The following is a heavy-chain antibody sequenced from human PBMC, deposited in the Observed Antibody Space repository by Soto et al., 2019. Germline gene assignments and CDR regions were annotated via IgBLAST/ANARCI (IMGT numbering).Heavy chain of an antibody. Sequence: EVHLVESGGGLVKPGGSLRLSCAGSGFIFSNAGFNWVRQAPGKGLQWVGGVKSKTDGGTNDFAAPVKGRSAILRGDSKNRVLLETISLKPETPAIYYCTTDCYMTNIIVRFDYWGHGTLVTVSS. D-gene: IGHD2-2*02. CDR1: GFIFSNAG. V-gene: IGHV3-15*07. CDR2: VKSKTDGGTN. CDR3: TTDCYMTNIIVRFDY. J-gene: IGHJ4*01.